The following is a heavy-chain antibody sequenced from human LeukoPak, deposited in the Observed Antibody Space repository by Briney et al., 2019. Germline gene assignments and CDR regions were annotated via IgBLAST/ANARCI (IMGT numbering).Heavy chain of an antibody. CDR1: GFTFSTYW. J-gene: IGHJ4*02. Sequence: GGSLRLSCAASGFTFSTYWMHWVRQAPGKGLVWVSLINSGGDDTRYADSVKGRFTISRDNAKNTLYLQMDSLRAEDTAVYYCARRIGYSSGHSAVYYFDYWGQGTLVTVSS. CDR3: ARRIGYSSGHSAVYYFDY. CDR2: INSGGDDT. V-gene: IGHV3-74*01. D-gene: IGHD6-19*01.